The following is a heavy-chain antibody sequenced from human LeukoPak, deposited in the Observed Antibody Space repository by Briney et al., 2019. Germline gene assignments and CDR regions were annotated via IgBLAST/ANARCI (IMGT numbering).Heavy chain of an antibody. CDR2: ISSSSSYI. Sequence: GGSLRLSCAASGITFSCCSLNWVRQAPGKGLEWVSSISSSSSYISYADSVKGRFTIPRDNAKNSLYLQMNSLRAEDTAVYFCVRDGSEMGTIQHLAYWGQGTLVTVSS. V-gene: IGHV3-21*01. CDR3: VRDGSEMGTIQHLAY. J-gene: IGHJ4*02. D-gene: IGHD5-24*01. CDR1: GITFSCCS.